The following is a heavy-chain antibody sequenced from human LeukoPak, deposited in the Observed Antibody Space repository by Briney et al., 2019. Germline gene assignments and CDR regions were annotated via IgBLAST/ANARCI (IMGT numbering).Heavy chain of an antibody. D-gene: IGHD1-26*01. CDR2: ISAYNGNT. Sequence: GASVKVSCKASGYTFTGYYMHWVRQAPGQGLEWMGWISAYNGNTNYAQKLQGRVTMTTDTSTSTAYMELRSLRSDDTAVYYCARVAGATSAFDIWGQGTMVTVSS. CDR1: GYTFTGYY. CDR3: ARVAGATSAFDI. V-gene: IGHV1-18*04. J-gene: IGHJ3*02.